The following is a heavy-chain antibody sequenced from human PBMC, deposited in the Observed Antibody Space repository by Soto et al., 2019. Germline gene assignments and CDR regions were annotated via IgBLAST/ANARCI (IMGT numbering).Heavy chain of an antibody. CDR1: GYTFTSYG. Sequence: QVQLVQSGAEVKKPGASVKVSCEASGYTFTSYGISWVRQAPGQGLEWMGWISAYNGNTNYAQKLQGRVTMTTDTSTSTAYMELRSLRSDDTAVYYCARDLSLNYYYYYGMDVWGQGTTVTVSS. CDR2: ISAYNGNT. J-gene: IGHJ6*02. CDR3: ARDLSLNYYYYYGMDV. V-gene: IGHV1-18*01.